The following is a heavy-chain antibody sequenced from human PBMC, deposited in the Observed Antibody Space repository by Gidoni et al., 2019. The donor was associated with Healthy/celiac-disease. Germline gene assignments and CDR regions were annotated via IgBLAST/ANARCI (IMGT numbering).Heavy chain of an antibody. D-gene: IGHD5-18*01. CDR3: ARLDRGYSYGSLFDY. Sequence: EVQLVESGGGLVQPGGSLSLSGAASGFTFSSYSMNWVRQAPGKGLEWVSYISSSSSTIYYADSVKGRFTISRDNAKNSLYLQMNSLRDEDTAVYYCARLDRGYSYGSLFDYWGQGTLVTVSS. CDR2: ISSSSSTI. CDR1: GFTFSSYS. V-gene: IGHV3-48*02. J-gene: IGHJ4*02.